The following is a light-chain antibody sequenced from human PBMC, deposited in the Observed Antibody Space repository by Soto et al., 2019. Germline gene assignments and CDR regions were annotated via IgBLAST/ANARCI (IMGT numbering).Light chain of an antibody. V-gene: IGKV3-15*01. CDR3: QQYDESPLT. CDR1: QSVGRS. J-gene: IGKJ3*01. CDR2: DSS. Sequence: VMTQSPATLSVSPGEGATLSCRASQSVGRSLAWYQQKPGQAPRLLIFDSSTRTTGIHAKFRGSGSGTEFPLTISSLQSEDFAIFYCQQYDESPLTFGPGTKVDI.